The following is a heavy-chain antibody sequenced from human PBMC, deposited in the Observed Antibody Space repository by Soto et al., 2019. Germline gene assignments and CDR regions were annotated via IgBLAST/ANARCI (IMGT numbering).Heavy chain of an antibody. J-gene: IGHJ6*02. CDR3: ARVERTLSTPFAYGMDV. CDR2: IYHTGNT. V-gene: IGHV4-30-2*01. D-gene: IGHD2-2*01. CDR1: GGSINSGGYS. Sequence: QLQLQESGSGLVKPSQTLSLTCTVSGGSINSGGYSWIWIRQPPGKGLEWIGYIYHTGNTFYNPSLQSRVTISVDQSKNQFSLSLGSVTAADTAMYYCARVERTLSTPFAYGMDVWGQGTTVTVS.